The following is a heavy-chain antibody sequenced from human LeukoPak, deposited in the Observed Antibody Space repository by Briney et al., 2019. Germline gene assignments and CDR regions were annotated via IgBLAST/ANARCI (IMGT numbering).Heavy chain of an antibody. V-gene: IGHV3-30*18. CDR2: ISYDGSNK. J-gene: IGHJ4*02. Sequence: PGRSLRLSCAASGFTFSSYGMHWVRQAPGKGLEWVAVISYDGSNKYYADSVKRRFTISRDNSKNTLYMQMNSLRAEDTAVYYCAKEGRLVVPAAMRRWGKLDYWGQGTLVTVSS. D-gene: IGHD2-2*01. CDR3: AKEGRLVVPAAMRRWGKLDY. CDR1: GFTFSSYG.